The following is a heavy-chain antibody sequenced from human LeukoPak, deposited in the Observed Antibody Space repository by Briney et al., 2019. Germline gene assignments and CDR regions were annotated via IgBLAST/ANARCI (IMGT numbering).Heavy chain of an antibody. J-gene: IGHJ4*02. CDR1: SASISSYY. D-gene: IGHD6-19*01. V-gene: IGHV4-59*01. CDR2: IQNTGGT. CDR3: AKHGSGWSFDY. Sequence: SETLSLTCTVSSASISSYYWGWLRQPPGKGLEWIGYIQNTGGTDYNPSLKSRVSISKDTSKNQFSLKVSSVTAADTAVYYCAKHGSGWSFDYWGQGTLVTVSS.